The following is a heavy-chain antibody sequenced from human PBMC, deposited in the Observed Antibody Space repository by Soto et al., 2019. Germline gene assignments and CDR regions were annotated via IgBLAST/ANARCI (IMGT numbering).Heavy chain of an antibody. CDR2: INHSGST. Sequence: ASETLSLTCAVYGGSFSGYYWSWIRQPPGKGLEWIGEINHSGSTNYNPSLESRVTISVDTSKNQFSLKLSSVTAADTAVYYCASSLWFGELPDDYYYYGMDVWGQGTTVTVSS. CDR1: GGSFSGYY. D-gene: IGHD3-10*01. CDR3: ASSLWFGELPDDYYYYGMDV. V-gene: IGHV4-34*01. J-gene: IGHJ6*02.